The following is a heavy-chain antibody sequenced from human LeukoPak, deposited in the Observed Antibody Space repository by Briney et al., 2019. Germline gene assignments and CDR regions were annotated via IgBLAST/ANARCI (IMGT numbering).Heavy chain of an antibody. J-gene: IGHJ5*02. CDR3: ARGYYDSSDYYLPHNWFDP. CDR1: GYSFTSYW. CDR2: IYPGDSDT. D-gene: IGHD3-22*01. V-gene: IGHV5-51*01. Sequence: GESLKISCKGSGYSFTSYWIGWARQMPGKGLEWMGIIYPGDSDTRYGPSFQGQVTISADKSISTAYLQWSSLKASDTAMYYCARGYYDSSDYYLPHNWFDPWGQGTLVTVSS.